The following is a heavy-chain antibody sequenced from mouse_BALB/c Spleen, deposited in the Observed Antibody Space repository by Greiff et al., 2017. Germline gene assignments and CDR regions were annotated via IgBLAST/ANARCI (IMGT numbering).Heavy chain of an antibody. CDR3: ARDRYDGYAMDY. D-gene: IGHD2-14*01. J-gene: IGHJ4*01. V-gene: IGHV2-9*02. Sequence: VKVVESGPGLVAPSQSLSITCTVSGFSLTSYGVHWVRQPPGKGLEWLGVIWAGGSTNYNSALMSRLSISKDNSKSQVFLKMNSLQTDDTAMYYCARDRYDGYAMDYWGQGTSVTVSS. CDR1: GFSLTSYG. CDR2: IWAGGST.